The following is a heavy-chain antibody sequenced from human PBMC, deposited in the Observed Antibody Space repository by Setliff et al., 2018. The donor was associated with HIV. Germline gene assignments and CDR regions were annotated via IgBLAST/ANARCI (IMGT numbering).Heavy chain of an antibody. V-gene: IGHV4-59*01. CDR3: ARAEGATYYNFSYYYGMDV. Sequence: SETLSLTCTVSGGSISTYYWSWIRQPPGKGLEWIGYIYYSGSTNYNPSLKSRVTISVDASKNQFSLNLSSVTAADTAVYYCARAEGATYYNFSYYYGMDVWGQGTTVTVSS. CDR2: IYYSGST. D-gene: IGHD3-3*01. J-gene: IGHJ6*02. CDR1: GGSISTYY.